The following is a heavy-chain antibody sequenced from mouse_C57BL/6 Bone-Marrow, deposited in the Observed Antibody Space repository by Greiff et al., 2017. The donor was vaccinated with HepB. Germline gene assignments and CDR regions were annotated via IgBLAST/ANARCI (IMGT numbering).Heavy chain of an antibody. D-gene: IGHD2-3*01. CDR2: ISDGGSYT. Sequence: EVQGVESGGGLVKPGGSLKLSCAASGFTFSSYAMSWVRQTPEKRLEWVATISDGGSYTYYPDNVKGRFTISRDNAKNNLYLQMSHLKSEDTAMYYCARDPSMVTTLSDYWGQGTTLTVSS. V-gene: IGHV5-4*01. CDR3: ARDPSMVTTLSDY. J-gene: IGHJ2*01. CDR1: GFTFSSYA.